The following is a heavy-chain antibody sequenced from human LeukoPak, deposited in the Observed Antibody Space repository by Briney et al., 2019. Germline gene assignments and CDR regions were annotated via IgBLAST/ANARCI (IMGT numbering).Heavy chain of an antibody. D-gene: IGHD6-13*01. CDR2: ISGCCGST. V-gene: IGHV3-23*01. CDR1: GFTFSRYW. CDR3: AKARSSSWASYFDY. J-gene: IGHJ4*02. Sequence: GGSLRLSCVASGFTFSRYWMNWVRQAPGKGLEWVSAISGCCGSTYYADSVRGRFTISRDNSKNTLYLQMNSPIAEDTAVYYCAKARSSSWASYFDYCGQGTLVTVSS.